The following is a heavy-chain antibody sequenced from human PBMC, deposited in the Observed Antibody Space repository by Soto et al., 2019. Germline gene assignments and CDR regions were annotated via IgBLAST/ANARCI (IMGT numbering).Heavy chain of an antibody. CDR3: AKDTYDYGDLAWLSPFDY. V-gene: IGHV3-23*01. Sequence: EVQLLESGGGLVQPGGSLRLSCAASGFTFSSYAMSWVRQAPGKGLEWVSAISGSGGSTYYADSVKGRFTISRDNSKNTLYLQMNSLRAEDTAVYYCAKDTYDYGDLAWLSPFDYWGQGTLVTVSS. CDR2: ISGSGGST. CDR1: GFTFSSYA. J-gene: IGHJ4*02. D-gene: IGHD4-17*01.